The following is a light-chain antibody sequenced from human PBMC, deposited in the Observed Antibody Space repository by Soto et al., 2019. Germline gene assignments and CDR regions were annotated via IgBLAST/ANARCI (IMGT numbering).Light chain of an antibody. J-gene: IGKJ4*01. Sequence: DIQMTQSPSSLSASVGDRVTITCRASQSISSYLNWYQHKAGKAPKLLIYGASGLQSGVPSRFSGSGSGTDFTLTISSLQPEDFATYYCQQCYSSPLTFGGGTKVDIK. CDR2: GAS. V-gene: IGKV1-39*01. CDR1: QSISSY. CDR3: QQCYSSPLT.